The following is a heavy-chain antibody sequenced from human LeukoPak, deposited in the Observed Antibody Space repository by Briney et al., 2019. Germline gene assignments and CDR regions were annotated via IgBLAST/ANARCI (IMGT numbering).Heavy chain of an antibody. V-gene: IGHV4-39*01. CDR1: GVAISSSNYY. D-gene: IGHD4-11*01. Sequence: SETLSLTCSVSGVAISSSNYYWGWIWQSPGKGLECSGGIYYSGSTYYTPSLKSRLTISVDTSQNQFSLKRSSLTPSDTAVYYCVRQKITTSNYWGQGNMVTVSS. J-gene: IGHJ4*02. CDR3: VRQKITTSNY. CDR2: IYYSGST.